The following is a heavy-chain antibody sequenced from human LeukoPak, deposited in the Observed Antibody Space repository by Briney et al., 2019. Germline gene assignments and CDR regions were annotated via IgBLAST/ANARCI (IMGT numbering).Heavy chain of an antibody. D-gene: IGHD3-10*01. CDR2: IDTSASYI. CDR3: ARGRSITLLRGVAMSDGFDI. Sequence: GGSLRLSCAASGFTFSSYSMNWVRQAPGKGLEWVSFIDTSASYIYYGDSVKGRFTISRDNAKNSLYLQMNGLRAEDTAAYYCARGRSITLLRGVAMSDGFDIWGQGAMVTVSS. V-gene: IGHV3-21*01. CDR1: GFTFSSYS. J-gene: IGHJ3*02.